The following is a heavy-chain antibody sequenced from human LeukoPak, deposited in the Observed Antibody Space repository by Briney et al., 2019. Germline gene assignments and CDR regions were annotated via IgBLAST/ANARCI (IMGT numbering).Heavy chain of an antibody. V-gene: IGHV1-69*01. CDR1: GGTFSSYA. Sequence: SVKVSCKASGGTFSSYAISWVRQAPGQGLEWMGGIIPIFGTANYAQKFQGRVTITADESTSTAYMELSSLRSEDTAVYYCARGTPDYCSSTSCYMGRFDYWGQGTLVTVSS. D-gene: IGHD2-2*02. CDR3: ARGTPDYCSSTSCYMGRFDY. J-gene: IGHJ4*02. CDR2: IIPIFGTA.